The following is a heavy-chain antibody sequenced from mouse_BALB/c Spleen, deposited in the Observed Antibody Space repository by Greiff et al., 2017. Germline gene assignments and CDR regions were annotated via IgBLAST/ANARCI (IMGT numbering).Heavy chain of an antibody. D-gene: IGHD2-4*01. CDR2: INPYNDGT. Sequence: VQLQQSGPELVKPGASVKMSCKASGYTFTSYVMHWVKQKPGQGLEWIGYINPYNDGTKYNEKFKGKATLTSDKSSSTAYMELSSLTSEDSAVYYCAREGTMITTRGVYFDYWGQGTTLTVSS. CDR3: AREGTMITTRGVYFDY. V-gene: IGHV1-14*01. J-gene: IGHJ2*01. CDR1: GYTFTSYV.